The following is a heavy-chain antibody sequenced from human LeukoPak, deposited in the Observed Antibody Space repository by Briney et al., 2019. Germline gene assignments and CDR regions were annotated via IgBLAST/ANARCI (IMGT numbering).Heavy chain of an antibody. CDR3: ARDPYYYGSGSYYTFDY. CDR1: GFTFSDYY. Sequence: GGSLRLSYAASGFTFSDYYMSWIRQAPGKGLEWVSYISSSSSYTNYADSVKGRFTISRDNAKNSLYLQMNSLRAEDTAVYYCARDPYYYGSGSYYTFDYWGQGTLVTVSS. D-gene: IGHD3-10*01. J-gene: IGHJ4*02. V-gene: IGHV3-11*06. CDR2: ISSSSSYT.